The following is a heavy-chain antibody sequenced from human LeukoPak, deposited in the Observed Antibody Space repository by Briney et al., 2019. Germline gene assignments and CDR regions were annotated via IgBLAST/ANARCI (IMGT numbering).Heavy chain of an antibody. CDR1: GFSFSGYA. D-gene: IGHD4-17*01. CDR2: ISGSGGDI. Sequence: GGSLRLSCVASGFSFSGYAVSWVRQAPGKGLEWVSVISGSGGDIYYADSVKGRFTISRDNSKSTLYLQLNNLRAEDTALYCCARTVSDYGTEYYFDYWGQGALVTVSS. CDR3: ARTVSDYGTEYYFDY. J-gene: IGHJ4*02. V-gene: IGHV3-23*01.